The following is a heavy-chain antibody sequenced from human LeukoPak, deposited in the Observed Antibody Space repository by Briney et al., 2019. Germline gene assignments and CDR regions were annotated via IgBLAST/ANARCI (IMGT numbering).Heavy chain of an antibody. Sequence: GGSLRLSCAASGFTFSSYGMHWVRQAPGKGLEWVAFIRYDGSNKYYADSVKGRFTISRDNSKNTLYLQMNSLRAEDTAVYYCAKDGPVEVATNHSPFDYWGQGTLVTVSS. CDR2: IRYDGSNK. V-gene: IGHV3-30*02. CDR1: GFTFSSYG. CDR3: AKDGPVEVATNHSPFDY. J-gene: IGHJ4*02. D-gene: IGHD5-24*01.